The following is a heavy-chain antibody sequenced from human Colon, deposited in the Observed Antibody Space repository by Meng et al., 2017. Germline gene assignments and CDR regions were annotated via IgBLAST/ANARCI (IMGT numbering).Heavy chain of an antibody. D-gene: IGHD3-10*01. V-gene: IGHV3-15*01. Sequence: GGSLRLSCAVSGFTVSNAWMAWVRQAPGKGLEWVARIKSDAHGGIGDYAAPVKGRFSISRDDSKNTLDLQMNSLKTEDTAIYYCTTYYYDSGSLDYWGQGTLVTVSS. CDR2: IKSDAHGGIG. CDR1: GFTVSNAW. CDR3: TTYYYDSGSLDY. J-gene: IGHJ4*02.